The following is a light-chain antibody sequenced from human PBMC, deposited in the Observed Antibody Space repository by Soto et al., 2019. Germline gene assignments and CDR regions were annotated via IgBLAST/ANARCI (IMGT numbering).Light chain of an antibody. V-gene: IGLV2-14*01. J-gene: IGLJ1*01. CDR1: NSDVGGYNY. CDR2: EVS. Sequence: QSVLTQPASVSGSPGQSITISCTGTNSDVGGYNYVSWYQQHPGKAPELMIYEVSHRPSGVSNRVSGSKSDNTASLTISGLQAEDEADYYCSSYTSISTLYVFGTGTKLTVL. CDR3: SSYTSISTLYV.